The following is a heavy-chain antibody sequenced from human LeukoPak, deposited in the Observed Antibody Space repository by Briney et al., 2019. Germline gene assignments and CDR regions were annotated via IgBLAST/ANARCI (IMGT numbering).Heavy chain of an antibody. J-gene: IGHJ6*03. CDR3: ARSGYDRYYYYMDV. V-gene: IGHV4-4*07. Sequence: SESLSLTCTVSGGSISSYYGSWIRQPAGKGLEWIGRIYTSGSTNYNPSLKSRVTMSVDTSKNQFSLKLSSVTAADTAVYYCARSGYDRYYYYMDVWGKGTTVTVSS. CDR2: IYTSGST. D-gene: IGHD5-12*01. CDR1: GGSISSYY.